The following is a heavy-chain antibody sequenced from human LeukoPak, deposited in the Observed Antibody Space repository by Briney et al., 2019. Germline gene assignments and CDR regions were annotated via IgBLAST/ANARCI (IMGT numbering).Heavy chain of an antibody. D-gene: IGHD6-13*01. Sequence: ASVKVSCKASGYTFTSYYMHWVRQAPGQGLEWMGIINPSGGSTSYAQKFQGRVTMTRDMSTSTVYMELSSLRSDDTAVYYCARDLRSWSVDYWGQGTLVTVSS. CDR2: INPSGGST. V-gene: IGHV1-46*01. J-gene: IGHJ4*02. CDR3: ARDLRSWSVDY. CDR1: GYTFTSYY.